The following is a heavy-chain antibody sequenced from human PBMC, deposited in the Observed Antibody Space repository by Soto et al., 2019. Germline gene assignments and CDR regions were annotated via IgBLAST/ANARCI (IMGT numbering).Heavy chain of an antibody. Sequence: ASVKVSCKASGFTFTSSAMQWVRQARGQRLEWIGWIVVGSGNTNYAQKFQERVTITRDMSTSTAYMELSSLRSEDTAVYYCAALRRGYSGYDPIDGGDYWGQGTLVTVSS. CDR1: GFTFTSSA. D-gene: IGHD5-12*01. J-gene: IGHJ4*02. CDR3: AALRRGYSGYDPIDGGDY. V-gene: IGHV1-58*02. CDR2: IVVGSGNT.